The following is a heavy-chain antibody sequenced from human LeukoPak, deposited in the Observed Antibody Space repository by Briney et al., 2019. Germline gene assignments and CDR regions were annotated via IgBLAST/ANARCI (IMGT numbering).Heavy chain of an antibody. Sequence: GGSLRLSCAASGFTFSDYYMSWICQAPGKGLEWVSHISRSGSTRYYADSLKGRFTISRDNAKNSLYLQMNSLRAEDTAVYYCARTAYYYDSSGYDDAFDIWGQGTMVTVSS. CDR3: ARTAYYYDSSGYDDAFDI. D-gene: IGHD3-22*01. V-gene: IGHV3-11*01. CDR2: ISRSGSTR. J-gene: IGHJ3*02. CDR1: GFTFSDYY.